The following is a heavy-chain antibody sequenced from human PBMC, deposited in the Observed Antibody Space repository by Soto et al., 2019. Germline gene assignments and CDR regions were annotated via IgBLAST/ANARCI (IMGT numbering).Heavy chain of an antibody. Sequence: QVQLVQSGAEVKKPGASVKVSCKASGYTFTSYGISWVRQAPGQGLEWMGWISAYNGNTNYAQKLQGRVTMTTDTAASTACMELRSLRSDDTAVYYCASLKAIAAAGAVYYVMDVWGQGTTVTVSS. D-gene: IGHD6-13*01. J-gene: IGHJ6*02. CDR1: GYTFTSYG. CDR3: ASLKAIAAAGAVYYVMDV. CDR2: ISAYNGNT. V-gene: IGHV1-18*01.